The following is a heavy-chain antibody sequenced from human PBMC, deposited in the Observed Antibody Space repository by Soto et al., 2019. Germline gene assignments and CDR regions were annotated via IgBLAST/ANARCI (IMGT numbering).Heavy chain of an antibody. Sequence: PGESLKISCKGSGYSFTSYWISWVRQMPGKGLEWMGRIGPSDSYTNYSPSFQGHVTISADKSISTAYLQWSSLKASDTAMYYCARREYSSSPGDYYYGMDVWGQGTTVTVSS. CDR1: GYSFTSYW. D-gene: IGHD6-6*01. J-gene: IGHJ6*02. CDR3: ARREYSSSPGDYYYGMDV. V-gene: IGHV5-10-1*01. CDR2: IGPSDSYT.